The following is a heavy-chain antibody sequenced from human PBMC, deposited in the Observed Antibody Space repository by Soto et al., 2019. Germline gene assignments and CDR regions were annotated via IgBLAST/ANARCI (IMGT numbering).Heavy chain of an antibody. CDR1: GGSISSYY. V-gene: IGHV4-59*08. J-gene: IGHJ6*02. Sequence: SETLSLTCTVSGGSISSYYWSWIRLPPGKGLEWIGYIYYSGGTNYNPSLKGRVTISVDTSKNQFSLKLSSVTAADTAVYYCARHVPYCSDTSHCAYGMDVWGQGTTVT. CDR2: IYYSGGT. CDR3: ARHVPYCSDTSHCAYGMDV. D-gene: IGHD2-2*01.